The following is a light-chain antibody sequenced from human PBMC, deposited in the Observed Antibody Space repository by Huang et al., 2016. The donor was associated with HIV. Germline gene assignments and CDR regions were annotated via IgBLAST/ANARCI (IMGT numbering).Light chain of an antibody. CDR1: RTVNSN. Sequence: EIVMTQSPATLSVSPGERATLSCRASRTVNSNLAWYQERPGQSPRLLIYGASIRATGIPGRVSGRGSGREFTLTIGSLQSEDFAIYYCQQYDSWPPLTFGGGTKVEIK. J-gene: IGKJ4*01. CDR2: GAS. CDR3: QQYDSWPPLT. V-gene: IGKV3-15*01.